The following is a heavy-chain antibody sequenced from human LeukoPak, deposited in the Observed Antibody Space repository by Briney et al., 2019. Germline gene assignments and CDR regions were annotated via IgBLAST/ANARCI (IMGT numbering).Heavy chain of an antibody. CDR3: AKSPDVAVAGTNFQH. Sequence: GGSLGLSCAASGFTFSSYAMSWVRQAPGKGLEWVSAISGSGGSTYYADSVKGRFTISRDNSKNTLYLQMNSLRAEDTAVYYCAKSPDVAVAGTNFQHWGQGTLVTVSS. J-gene: IGHJ1*01. CDR1: GFTFSSYA. V-gene: IGHV3-23*01. CDR2: ISGSGGST. D-gene: IGHD6-19*01.